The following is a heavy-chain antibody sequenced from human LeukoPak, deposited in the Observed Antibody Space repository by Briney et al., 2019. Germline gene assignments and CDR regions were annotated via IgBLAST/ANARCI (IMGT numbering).Heavy chain of an antibody. CDR3: AKDRVRIVVPAAMPLYYYYYGMDV. V-gene: IGHV3-30*18. CDR2: ISYDGSNK. J-gene: IGHJ6*02. D-gene: IGHD2-2*01. CDR1: GFTFITYG. Sequence: PGRSLRLSCAASGFTFITYGMHWVRQAPGKGLEWVAVISYDGSNKYYADSVKGRFTISRDNSKNTLYLQMNSLRAEDTAVYYCAKDRVRIVVPAAMPLYYYYYGMDVWGQGTTVTVSS.